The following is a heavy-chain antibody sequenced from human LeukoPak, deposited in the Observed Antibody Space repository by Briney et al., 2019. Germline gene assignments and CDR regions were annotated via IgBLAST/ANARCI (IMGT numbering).Heavy chain of an antibody. CDR1: GGSVSSYY. CDR2: TYYSGST. CDR3: LVGAYYFDS. J-gene: IGHJ4*02. Sequence: PSETLSLTCTVSGGSVSSYYWSWIRQPPGKGLEWIGNTYYSGSTIYNPSLKSRVTISVDTSKNQFTLKVNFVTAADTAVYYCLVGAYYFDSWGQGTLVTVSA. V-gene: IGHV4-59*08.